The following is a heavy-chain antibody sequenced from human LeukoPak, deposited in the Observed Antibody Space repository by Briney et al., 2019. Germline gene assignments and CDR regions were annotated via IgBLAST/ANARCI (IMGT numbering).Heavy chain of an antibody. V-gene: IGHV3-48*01. CDR2: IGIDSGNT. J-gene: IGHJ4*02. CDR1: GFPFIEYS. D-gene: IGHD1-1*01. Sequence: GGSLRLSCTASGFPFIEYSMNWVRQAPGKGLEWISYIGIDSGNTKYADSVRGRLTISADKAKNLLYLQMNSLRVEDTAVYYCARDHNYAFDNWGQGTLVSVAS. CDR3: ARDHNYAFDN.